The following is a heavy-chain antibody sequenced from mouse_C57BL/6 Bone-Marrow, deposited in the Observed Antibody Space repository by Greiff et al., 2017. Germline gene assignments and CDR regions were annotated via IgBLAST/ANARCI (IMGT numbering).Heavy chain of an antibody. CDR3: ARRGDPYYFDY. Sequence: EVKVVESGGGLVQPGGSLKLSCAASGFTFSDYYMYWVRQTPEKRLEWVAYISNGGGSTYYPDTVKGRFTISRDNAKNTLSLQMSRLKSEDTAMYYCARRGDPYYFDYWGQGTTLTVSS. J-gene: IGHJ2*01. D-gene: IGHD2-13*01. CDR1: GFTFSDYY. V-gene: IGHV5-12*01. CDR2: ISNGGGST.